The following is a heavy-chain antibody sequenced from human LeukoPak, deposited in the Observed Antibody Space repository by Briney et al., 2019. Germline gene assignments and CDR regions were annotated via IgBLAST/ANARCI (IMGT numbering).Heavy chain of an antibody. J-gene: IGHJ4*02. V-gene: IGHV4-59*01. D-gene: IGHD1-26*01. CDR2: IYYSVNT. CDR3: ARSDGSYSYFDY. CDR1: SGSISSYY. Sequence: SEALSLSCTVSSGSISSYYWSWIRQPPGKGLEWIGYIYYSVNTNYNPSLKSRVTISVDTSKNQFSLKVSSVTAADTAVYYCARSDGSYSYFDYWGQGTLVTVSS.